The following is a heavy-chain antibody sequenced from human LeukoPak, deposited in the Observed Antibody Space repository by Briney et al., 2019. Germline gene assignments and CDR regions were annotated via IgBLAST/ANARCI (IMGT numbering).Heavy chain of an antibody. V-gene: IGHV1-8*01. D-gene: IGHD6-13*01. CDR1: GYTFTSYD. Sequence: GASVKVSCKSSGYTFTSYDINWVRQATGQGLEWMGWMNPNSGNTGYAQKFQGRVTMTRNTSISTAYMELSSLRSEDTAVYYCARGPYSSSWYAFDIWGQGTTVTVSS. CDR3: ARGPYSSSWYAFDI. J-gene: IGHJ3*02. CDR2: MNPNSGNT.